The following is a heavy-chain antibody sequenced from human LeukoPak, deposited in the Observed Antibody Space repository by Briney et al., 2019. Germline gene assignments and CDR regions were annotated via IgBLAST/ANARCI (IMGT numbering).Heavy chain of an antibody. J-gene: IGHJ4*02. V-gene: IGHV3-48*04. CDR2: ISSSSSTI. D-gene: IGHD5-18*01. CDR3: ASGGYSYGYGY. Sequence: GGSLRLSCAASGFTFSSYSMNWVRQAPGKGLEWVSYISSSSSTIYYADSVKGRFTVSRDNAKNSLYLQVNSLRVEDTAVYYCASGGYSYGYGYWGQGTLVTVSS. CDR1: GFTFSSYS.